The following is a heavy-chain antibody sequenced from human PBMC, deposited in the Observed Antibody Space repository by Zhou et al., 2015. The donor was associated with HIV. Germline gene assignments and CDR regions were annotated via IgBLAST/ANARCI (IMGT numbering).Heavy chain of an antibody. D-gene: IGHD1-1*01. CDR3: AGHFLSDTRIRSRPWT. Sequence: QVQLVQSGAEVKKPGSSVKVSCKASGGTFSNYAISWVRQAPGHGLEWVGRNIPNFGVLNYAQKFQGRVTITADKSTGTAYMELSSLRSDDTAVYYCAGHFLSDTRIRSRPWTWAQGTLVTVSS. CDR1: GGTFSNYA. J-gene: IGHJ4*02. V-gene: IGHV1-69*09. CDR2: NIPNFGVL.